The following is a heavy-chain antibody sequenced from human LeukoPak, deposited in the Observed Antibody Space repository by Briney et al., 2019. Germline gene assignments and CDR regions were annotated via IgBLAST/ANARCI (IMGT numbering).Heavy chain of an antibody. V-gene: IGHV3-30*04. D-gene: IGHD3-16*02. CDR1: GFTFRSYA. J-gene: IGHJ4*02. CDR3: TRDHNRRLGELSLLDY. CDR2: ISFDGSNK. Sequence: PGGSLRLSRAASGFTFRSYAMHWVRQAPGKGLEWVAVISFDGSNKYYADSVKGRFTISRDSSKNTLYLQMDRQRVEDTAVYYCTRDHNRRLGELSLLDYWGQGTLVTVSS.